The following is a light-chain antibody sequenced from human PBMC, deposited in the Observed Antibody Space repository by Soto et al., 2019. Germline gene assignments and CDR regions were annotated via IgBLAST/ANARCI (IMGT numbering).Light chain of an antibody. Sequence: EIVLTQSPATLSLSPGERATLSCRASQSVSSYLAWYQQKPGQAPRLLIYDASNRATGIPARFSGSGSGTDFTITISSLAPEDFAVYYCQQRSNWPPSLTFGGGTKVEIK. J-gene: IGKJ4*02. V-gene: IGKV3-11*01. CDR1: QSVSSY. CDR2: DAS. CDR3: QQRSNWPPSLT.